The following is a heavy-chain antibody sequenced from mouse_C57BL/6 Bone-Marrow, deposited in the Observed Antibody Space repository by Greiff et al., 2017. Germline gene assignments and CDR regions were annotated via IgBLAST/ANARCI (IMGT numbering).Heavy chain of an antibody. Sequence: QVQLQQSGAELVRPGTSVKVSCKASGYAFTNYLIEWVKQRPGQGLEWIGVINPGSGGTYYNEKFKGKATLNADKSSSTAYMQLISLTSEDSAGYVCARWWGSSPCDVWGQGTTLTVSS. D-gene: IGHD1-1*01. CDR1: GYAFTNYL. CDR3: ARWWGSSPCDV. CDR2: INPGSGGT. J-gene: IGHJ2*01. V-gene: IGHV1-54*01.